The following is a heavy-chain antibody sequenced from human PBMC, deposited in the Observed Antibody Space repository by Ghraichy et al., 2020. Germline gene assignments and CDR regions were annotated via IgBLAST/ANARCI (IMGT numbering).Heavy chain of an antibody. CDR1: GGSMSTSY. V-gene: IGHV4-59*01. J-gene: IGHJ5*02. CDR3: ARSKGLAISWFDL. Sequence: SETLSLTCTVSGGSMSTSYWSWVRQSPGKGLEWIGNIYYSGSTNYNPSLKRRVTISIDTSKNQFSLKLTSVTAADTAVYFCARSKGLAISWFDLWGQGTPVTVSS. CDR2: IYYSGST.